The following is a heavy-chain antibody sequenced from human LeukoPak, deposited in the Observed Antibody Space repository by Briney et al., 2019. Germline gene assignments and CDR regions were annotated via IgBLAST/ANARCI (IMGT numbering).Heavy chain of an antibody. CDR3: ARGGVVVQASTHGGPFDP. J-gene: IGHJ5*02. CDR1: GGSLSGYY. CDR2: INHSGST. Sequence: PSETLSLTCAVYGGSLSGYYWSWIRQPPGKGLEWIGEINHSGSTNYNPSLKSRVTISVDTSKNQFSLKLSSVTAADTAVYYCARGGVVVQASTHGGPFDPWGQGTLVTVSS. V-gene: IGHV4-34*01. D-gene: IGHD2-2*01.